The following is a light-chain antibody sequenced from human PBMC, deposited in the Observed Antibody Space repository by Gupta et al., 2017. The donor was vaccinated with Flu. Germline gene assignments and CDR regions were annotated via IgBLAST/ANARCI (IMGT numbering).Light chain of an antibody. J-gene: IGKJ1*01. CDR1: QSVSSY. V-gene: IGKV3-11*01. CDR3: QQRSNWPRT. CDR2: DAS. Sequence: EIVLTKSPATLSLSPGERATLSCRASQSVSSYLAWYQQKPGQAPRLLIYDASNRATDIPARFSGGGSGTDFTLTISSLEPDDFAVYYCQQRSNWPRTFGQGTKVEIK.